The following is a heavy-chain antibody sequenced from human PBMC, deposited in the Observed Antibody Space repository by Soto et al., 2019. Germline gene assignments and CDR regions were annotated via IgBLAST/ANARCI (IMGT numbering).Heavy chain of an antibody. Sequence: GGSLRLSCAASGFTFSSYSMNWVRQAPGKGLEWVSYISSSSTIYYADSVKGRFTISRDNAKNSLYLQMNSLRDEDTAVYYCAGEVMVYPIDYYYYYGMDVWGQGTTVTVSS. CDR2: ISSSSTI. CDR1: GFTFSSYS. V-gene: IGHV3-48*02. D-gene: IGHD2-8*01. J-gene: IGHJ6*02. CDR3: AGEVMVYPIDYYYYYGMDV.